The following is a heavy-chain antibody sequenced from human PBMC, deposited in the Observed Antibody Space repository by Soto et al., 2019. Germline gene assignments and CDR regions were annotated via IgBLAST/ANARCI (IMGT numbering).Heavy chain of an antibody. Sequence: GGSLRLSCAASGFTFSSYWMSWVRQAPGKGLEWVANIKQDGSEKYYVDSVKGRFTISRDNAKNSLYLQMNSLRAEDTAVYYCARDRKLVVVAAWYFDYWGQGTLVTVS. CDR3: ARDRKLVVVAAWYFDY. CDR1: GFTFSSYW. J-gene: IGHJ4*02. D-gene: IGHD2-15*01. CDR2: IKQDGSEK. V-gene: IGHV3-7*03.